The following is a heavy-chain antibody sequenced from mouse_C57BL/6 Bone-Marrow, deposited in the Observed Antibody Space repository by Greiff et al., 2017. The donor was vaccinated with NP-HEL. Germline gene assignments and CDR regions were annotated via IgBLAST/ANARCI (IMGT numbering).Heavy chain of an antibody. D-gene: IGHD2-5*01. CDR1: GFNIKDDY. J-gene: IGHJ2*01. CDR3: TTSNYDFDY. Sequence: VQLKESGAELVRPGASVKLSCTASGFNIKDDYMHWVKQRPEQGLEWIGWIDPENGDTEYASKFQGKATITADPSSNTAYLQLSSLTSEDTAVYYCTTSNYDFDYWGQGTTLTVSS. CDR2: IDPENGDT. V-gene: IGHV14-4*01.